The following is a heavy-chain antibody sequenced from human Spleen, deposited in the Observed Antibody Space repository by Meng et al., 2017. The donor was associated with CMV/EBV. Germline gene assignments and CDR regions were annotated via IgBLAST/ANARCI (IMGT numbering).Heavy chain of an antibody. D-gene: IGHD6-13*01. CDR1: GYTFTGYY. CDR2: INPNSGGT. Sequence: ASVKVSCKASGYTFTGYYMHWVRQAPGQGLEWMGWINPNSGGTNYAQKFQGRVTMTTDTSTSTAYMELRSLRSDDTAVYYCARIGGSSWNYFDYWGQGTLVTVSS. V-gene: IGHV1-2*02. J-gene: IGHJ4*02. CDR3: ARIGGSSWNYFDY.